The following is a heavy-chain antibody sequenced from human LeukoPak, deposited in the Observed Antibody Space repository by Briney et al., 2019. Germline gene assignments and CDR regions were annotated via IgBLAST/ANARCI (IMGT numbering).Heavy chain of an antibody. Sequence: PGGSLRLSCAASGFTFSSYWMHWVRQAPGKGLVWVSRINSDGSSTSYADSVKGRFTISRDNAKNTLYLQMNSLRAEDTAVYYCARGASTRSGSYYVLYYYYGMDVWGQGTTVTVSS. CDR2: INSDGSST. CDR1: GFTFSSYW. D-gene: IGHD1-26*01. V-gene: IGHV3-74*01. CDR3: ARGASTRSGSYYVLYYYYGMDV. J-gene: IGHJ6*02.